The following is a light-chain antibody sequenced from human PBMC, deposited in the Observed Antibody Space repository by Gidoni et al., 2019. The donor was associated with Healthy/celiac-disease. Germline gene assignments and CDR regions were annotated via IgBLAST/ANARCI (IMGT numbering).Light chain of an antibody. V-gene: IGKV2-28*01. Sequence: DIVMTQSPLSLPVTPGEPASISCRSSQILLHSNGYNYSDWYLQKPGQSPQLLIYLGSNRASGVPDRFSGSGSGTDFTLKISRVEAEDVGVYYCMQALQTPVTFGQGTRLEIK. CDR2: LGS. J-gene: IGKJ5*01. CDR1: QILLHSNGYNY. CDR3: MQALQTPVT.